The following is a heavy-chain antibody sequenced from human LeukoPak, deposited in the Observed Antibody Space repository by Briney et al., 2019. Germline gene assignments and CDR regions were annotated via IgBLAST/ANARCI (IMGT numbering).Heavy chain of an antibody. CDR2: IKQDGSEE. J-gene: IGHJ3*02. CDR3: ARGGATTFGLWGNAFDI. V-gene: IGHV3-7*01. Sequence: GGSLRLSCAASGFTFNDYWMTWVRQAPGKGLEWVANIKQDGSEEYYVDSVKGRFTISRDNAKNSLYLQMNSLRAEDTAVYYCARGGATTFGLWGNAFDIWGQGTMVTVSS. CDR1: GFTFNDYW. D-gene: IGHD3-3*01.